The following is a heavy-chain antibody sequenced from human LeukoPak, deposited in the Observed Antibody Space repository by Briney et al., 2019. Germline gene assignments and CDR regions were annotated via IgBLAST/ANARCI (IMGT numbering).Heavy chain of an antibody. Sequence: SETLSLTCTVSGGSISSYYWCWIRQPPGKGLEWIGYTYYSGGTNYNPPLKSRVTISVDTSKKQFSLRLSSVTAADTAVYYCARRGGDSSGNFDYWGQGTLVTVSS. CDR3: ARRGGDSSGNFDY. CDR2: TYYSGGT. CDR1: GGSISSYY. J-gene: IGHJ4*02. D-gene: IGHD1-26*01. V-gene: IGHV4-59*08.